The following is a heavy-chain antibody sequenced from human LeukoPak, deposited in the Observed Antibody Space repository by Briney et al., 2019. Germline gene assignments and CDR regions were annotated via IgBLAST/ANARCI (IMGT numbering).Heavy chain of an antibody. V-gene: IGHV5-51*01. CDR1: GYSFTSYW. J-gene: IGHJ6*02. Sequence: GESLKISCKGSGYSFTSYWIGWVRQMPGKGLEWMGVIYPGDSDTRYSPSFQGQVTISADKSISTAYLQWSSLKASDTAMYYCARGRSIAVYYYYGMDVWGQGTTVTVSS. CDR2: IYPGDSDT. D-gene: IGHD6-6*01. CDR3: ARGRSIAVYYYYGMDV.